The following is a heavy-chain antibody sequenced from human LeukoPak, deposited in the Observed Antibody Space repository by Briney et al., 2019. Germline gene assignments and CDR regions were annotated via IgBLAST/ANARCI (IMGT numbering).Heavy chain of an antibody. Sequence: SSETLSLTCTVSGGSISSSSYYWGWIRQPPGKGLEWIGSIYYSGSTYYNPSLKSRVTISVGTSKNQFSLKLSSVTAADTAVYYCACRVVPAAILDYWGQGTLVTVSS. CDR2: IYYSGST. V-gene: IGHV4-39*07. CDR1: GGSISSSSYY. D-gene: IGHD2-2*01. J-gene: IGHJ4*02. CDR3: ACRVVPAAILDY.